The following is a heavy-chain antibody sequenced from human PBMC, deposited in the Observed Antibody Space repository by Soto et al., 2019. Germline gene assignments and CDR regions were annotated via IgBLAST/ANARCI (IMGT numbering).Heavy chain of an antibody. D-gene: IGHD4-17*01. Sequence: EVQLVESGGGLVQPGRSLRLSCTASGFTFGDYAMSWFRQAPGKGLEWVGFIRSKAYGGTTEYAASVKGRFTISRDDSKSIAYLQMNSLKAADTAVYYCTGVGDYVVLSAGFTDYWGQGTLVTVSS. CDR3: TGVGDYVVLSAGFTDY. V-gene: IGHV3-49*03. CDR2: IRSKAYGGTT. J-gene: IGHJ4*02. CDR1: GFTFGDYA.